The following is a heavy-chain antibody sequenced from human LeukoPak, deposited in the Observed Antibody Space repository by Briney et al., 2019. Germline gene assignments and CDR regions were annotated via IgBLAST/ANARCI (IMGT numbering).Heavy chain of an antibody. V-gene: IGHV4-4*02. J-gene: IGHJ6*04. CDR1: GGPISSSNW. D-gene: IGHD3-9*01. CDR2: IYHSGST. CDR3: ARVWYYDILTGYYVTEDGMDV. Sequence: SGTLSLTCAVSGGPISSSNWWSWVRQPPGKGLEWIGEIYHSGSTNYNPSLKSRVTISVDKSKNQFSLKLSSVTAADTAVYYCARVWYYDILTGYYVTEDGMDVWGKGTTVTVSS.